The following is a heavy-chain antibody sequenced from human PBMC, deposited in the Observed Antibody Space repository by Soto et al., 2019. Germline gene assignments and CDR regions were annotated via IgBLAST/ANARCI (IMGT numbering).Heavy chain of an antibody. CDR2: INAGNGDT. CDR1: GYTFTDYA. J-gene: IGHJ5*02. CDR3: ARDRGGSTGWFDP. D-gene: IGHD3-16*01. Sequence: QVQLVQSGAEEKKPGDSMKVSCKASGYTFTDYAVHWVRQAPGQRLEWMGWINAGNGDTKYSQKFQGRVTITRDTSASTLYMELRSLTCEDTAVYYCARDRGGSTGWFDPWGQGTLVTVSS. V-gene: IGHV1-3*05.